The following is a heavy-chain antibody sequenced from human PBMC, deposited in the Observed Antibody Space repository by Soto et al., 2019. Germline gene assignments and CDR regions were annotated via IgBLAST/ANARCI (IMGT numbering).Heavy chain of an antibody. CDR2: ISPYNDDT. CDR3: ARGGYYDSSGARNYHYYGMDV. Sequence: QAQLVQSGAEVKKPGASVKVSCKASGYSFSSYGITWVRQASGQGLEWLGWISPYNDDTKYAQRLQGRVTMTTDTSTRTAYMDIRGLRSDDTAIYYCARGGYYDSSGARNYHYYGMDVWGQGTTVTVSS. D-gene: IGHD3-22*01. CDR1: GYSFSSYG. J-gene: IGHJ6*02. V-gene: IGHV1-18*01.